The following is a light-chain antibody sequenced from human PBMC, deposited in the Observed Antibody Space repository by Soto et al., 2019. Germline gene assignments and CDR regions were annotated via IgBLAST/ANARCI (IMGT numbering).Light chain of an antibody. CDR3: HQYHNWPRT. J-gene: IGKJ1*01. Sequence: EIVMTQSPATLSVSPGERATLSCRASQSVSRNLAWYQQKPGQAPRLLIYGASTRATGIPARFSGSASGTEFTLTISSLQSEDFAVYYCHQYHNWPRTFGQGTRVEIK. CDR2: GAS. CDR1: QSVSRN. V-gene: IGKV3-15*01.